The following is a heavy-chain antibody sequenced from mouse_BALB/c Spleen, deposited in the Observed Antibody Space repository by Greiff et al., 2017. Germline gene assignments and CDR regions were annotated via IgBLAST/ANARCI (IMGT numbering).Heavy chain of an antibody. Sequence: EVKVEESGGGLVQPGGSLKLSCAASGFTFSSYGMSWVRQTPDKRLELVATINSNGGSTYYPDSVKGRFTISRDNAKNTLYLQMSILKSEDTAMYYCARESTMITAWFAYWGQGTLVTVSA. D-gene: IGHD2-4*01. CDR1: GFTFSSYG. CDR3: ARESTMITAWFAY. J-gene: IGHJ3*01. V-gene: IGHV5-6-3*01. CDR2: INSNGGST.